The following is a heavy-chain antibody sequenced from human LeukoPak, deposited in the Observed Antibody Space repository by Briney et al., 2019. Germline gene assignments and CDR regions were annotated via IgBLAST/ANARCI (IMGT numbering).Heavy chain of an antibody. CDR1: GGSISSNNW. CDR3: ARGPSVAAHLDY. V-gene: IGHV4-4*02. J-gene: IGHJ4*02. Sequence: SETLSLTCAVSGGSISSNNWWSWVRQPPGKGLEWIGEICHHGATNYNPSLKSRVTLSVDKSKNQFSLELSSVTAADTAVYYCARGPSVAAHLDYWGQGTLVTVSS. CDR2: ICHHGAT. D-gene: IGHD5-12*01.